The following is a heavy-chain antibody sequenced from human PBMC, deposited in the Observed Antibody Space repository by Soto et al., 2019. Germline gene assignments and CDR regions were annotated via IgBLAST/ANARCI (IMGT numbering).Heavy chain of an antibody. V-gene: IGHV4-61*01. D-gene: IGHD4-4*01. J-gene: IGHJ2*01. Sequence: QVQLQESGPGLVKPSETLSLTCTVSGGSVSSGSYYWSWIRQPPGKGLEWIGYIYYSGSTNYNPSLKSRVTISVETSKNQFSLKLSSVTAADTAVYYCASEMATVTTLWGRGTLVTVSS. CDR3: ASEMATVTTL. CDR2: IYYSGST. CDR1: GGSVSSGSYY.